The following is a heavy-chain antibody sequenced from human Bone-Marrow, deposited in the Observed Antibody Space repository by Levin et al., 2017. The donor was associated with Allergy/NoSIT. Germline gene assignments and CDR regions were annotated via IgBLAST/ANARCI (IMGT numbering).Heavy chain of an antibody. D-gene: IGHD5-24*01. V-gene: IGHV3-15*04. J-gene: IGHJ4*02. CDR1: GFGFSNAW. CDR3: TTDGYKDPLPHRVFDF. Sequence: GGSLRLSCAASGFGFSNAWMTWVRQAPGGGLEWLGRIESRTDGGATVYAASVQGRFTIPRDDSKKTLYLEMNSLRTEDTALYFCTTDGYKDPLPHRVFDFWGQGTLVTVSS. CDR2: IESRTDGGAT.